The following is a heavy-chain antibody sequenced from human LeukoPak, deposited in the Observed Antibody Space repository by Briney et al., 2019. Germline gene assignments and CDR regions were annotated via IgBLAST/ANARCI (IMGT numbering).Heavy chain of an antibody. D-gene: IGHD3-22*01. CDR3: ARDHQYYYDSSGYWKYYFDY. CDR2: IYHGGST. V-gene: IGHV4-4*02. CDR1: GGSISSSNW. J-gene: IGHJ4*02. Sequence: PSETLSLTCDVSGGSISSSNWWSWVRQPPGKGLEWIGEIYHGGSTNYNPSLKSRVTISVDKSKNQFSLKLSSVTAADTAVYYCARDHQYYYDSSGYWKYYFDYWGQGTLVTVSS.